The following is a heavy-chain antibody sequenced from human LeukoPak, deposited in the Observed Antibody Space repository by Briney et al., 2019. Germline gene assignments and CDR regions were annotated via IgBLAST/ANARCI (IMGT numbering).Heavy chain of an antibody. CDR1: GGSISSYY. CDR2: IYYSGST. Sequence: SETLSLTCTVSGGSISSYYWSWIRQPPGKGLEWIGYIYYSGSTNYNPSLKSRVTLSVDTSKNQFSLKLSSVTAADTAVYYCARHSSSWYVDYWGQGTLVTVSS. D-gene: IGHD6-13*01. CDR3: ARHSSSWYVDY. J-gene: IGHJ4*02. V-gene: IGHV4-59*08.